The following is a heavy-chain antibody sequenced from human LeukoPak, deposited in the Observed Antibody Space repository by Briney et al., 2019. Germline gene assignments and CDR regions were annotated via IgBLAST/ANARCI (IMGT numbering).Heavy chain of an antibody. Sequence: GASVKVSCKASGYTFTSYGISWVRQAPGQGLEWMGWISAYNGNTNYAQKLQGRVTMTTDTSTSTAYMELRSLRSDDTAVYYCARDGLTMIVVVNPPGDYWGQGTLVTVSS. CDR1: GYTFTSYG. D-gene: IGHD3-22*01. V-gene: IGHV1-18*01. J-gene: IGHJ4*02. CDR2: ISAYNGNT. CDR3: ARDGLTMIVVVNPPGDY.